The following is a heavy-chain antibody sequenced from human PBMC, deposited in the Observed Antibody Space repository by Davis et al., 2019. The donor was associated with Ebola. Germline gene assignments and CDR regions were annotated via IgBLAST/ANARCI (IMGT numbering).Heavy chain of an antibody. CDR2: IKYDGSIT. J-gene: IGHJ3*02. CDR3: ARGGYYDTSGYSHDAFDI. D-gene: IGHD3-22*01. V-gene: IGHV3-74*01. Sequence: HTGGSLRLSCAASGFTFSSYWMHWVRHAPGKGLVWVSRIKYDGSITNYADSVKGRFTISRDNAKNSLYLQMNSLRAEDTAVYHCARGGYYDTSGYSHDAFDIWGQGTMVTVSS. CDR1: GFTFSSYW.